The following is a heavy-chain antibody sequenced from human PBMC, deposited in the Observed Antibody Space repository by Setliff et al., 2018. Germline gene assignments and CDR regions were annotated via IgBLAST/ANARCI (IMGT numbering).Heavy chain of an antibody. Sequence: TLSLTCTVSGGSLTGRSNYWGWIRQPPGKGLQWIGTIYYSGSTYYNPSLKSRVTISVHTSQNQFSLKLSSVTAADTAVYYCARGLKSRPFVFYHHYMDVWGKGTTVTVSS. CDR2: IYYSGST. V-gene: IGHV4-39*07. J-gene: IGHJ6*03. CDR3: ARGLKSRPFVFYHHYMDV. D-gene: IGHD3-16*01. CDR1: GGSLTGRSNY.